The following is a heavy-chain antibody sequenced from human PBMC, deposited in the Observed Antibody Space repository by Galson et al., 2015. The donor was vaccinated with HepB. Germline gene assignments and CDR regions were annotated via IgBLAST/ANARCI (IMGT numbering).Heavy chain of an antibody. CDR3: ARAGGGGASLGFLAETYDYIWGSYRTQHDFDY. D-gene: IGHD3-16*02. J-gene: IGHJ4*02. CDR1: GYTFTSYA. V-gene: IGHV7-4-1*02. CDR2: INTNTGNP. Sequence: SVKVSCKASGYTFTSYAMNWVRQAPGQGLEWMGWINTNTGNPTYAQGFTGRFVFSLDTSVSTAYLQISSLKAEDTAVYYCARAGGGGASLGFLAETYDYIWGSYRTQHDFDYWGQGTLVTVSS.